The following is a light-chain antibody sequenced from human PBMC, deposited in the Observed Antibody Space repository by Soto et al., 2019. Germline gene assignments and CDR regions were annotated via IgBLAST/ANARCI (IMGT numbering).Light chain of an antibody. J-gene: IGLJ2*01. V-gene: IGLV2-11*01. Sequence: QSALTQPRSVSGSPGQSVTISCTGTSSDVGGYNYVSWYQQYPGKAPKLMIYDVGKRPSGVPDRFSGSKSGNTASLTISGLQAEDEADYYCCSYARSRSVFGRGTKLTVL. CDR1: SSDVGGYNY. CDR2: DVG. CDR3: CSYARSRSV.